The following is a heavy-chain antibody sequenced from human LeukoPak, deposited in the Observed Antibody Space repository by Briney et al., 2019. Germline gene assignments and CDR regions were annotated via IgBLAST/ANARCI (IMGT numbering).Heavy chain of an antibody. CDR3: ARHIVSDYVWGDHRFSSGGFFY. CDR2: IYYSGST. J-gene: IGHJ4*02. D-gene: IGHD3-16*01. CDR1: GGSISSSSYY. Sequence: SETLSLTCTVSGGSISSSSYYWGWIRQPPGKGLEWIGSIYYSGSTYYNPSLKSRVTISVDTSKNQFSLKLSSVTAADTAVYYCARHIVSDYVWGDHRFSSGGFFYWGQGTLVTVSS. V-gene: IGHV4-39*01.